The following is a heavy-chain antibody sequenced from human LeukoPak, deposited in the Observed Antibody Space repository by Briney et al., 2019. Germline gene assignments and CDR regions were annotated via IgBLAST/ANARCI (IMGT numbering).Heavy chain of an antibody. J-gene: IGHJ4*02. V-gene: IGHV1-2*02. D-gene: IGHD3-16*01. CDR2: INPNSGDT. CDR1: GYTFTGYY. Sequence: ASVKVSFKASGYTFTGYYMHWVRQAPGQGLEWMGWINPNSGDTKYAQKFQGRVTMTRDTSISTAYMELSRLRSDDTAVYYCATQRGSYLWGTDFDYWGQGALVTVSS. CDR3: ATQRGSYLWGTDFDY.